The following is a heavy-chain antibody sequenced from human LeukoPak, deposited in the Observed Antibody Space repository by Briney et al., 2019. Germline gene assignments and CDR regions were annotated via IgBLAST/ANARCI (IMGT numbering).Heavy chain of an antibody. CDR2: ISGSGGST. CDR3: AKDGEPITMVRGVMGY. J-gene: IGHJ4*02. V-gene: IGHV3-23*01. Sequence: PGGSLRLSCAASGFTFSSYAMSWVRQAPGKGLEWVSAISGSGGSTYYADSVKGRFTISRDNSKNTLYLQMNSLRAEDTAVYYCAKDGEPITMVRGVMGYWGQGTLVTVSS. D-gene: IGHD3-10*01. CDR1: GFTFSSYA.